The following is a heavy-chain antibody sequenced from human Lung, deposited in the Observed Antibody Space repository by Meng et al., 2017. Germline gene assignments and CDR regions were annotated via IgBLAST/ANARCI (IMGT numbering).Heavy chain of an antibody. D-gene: IGHD3-16*01. V-gene: IGHV4-39*01. CDR1: GGSISSSSNY. CDR2: IYYSGAT. Sequence: HLQLQESGPGLVTPSEPLSLTCTVSGGSISSSSNYWAWIRQPPGKRLEWIGSIYYSGATYYNPSLQGRVTMSVDTSKNQFSLRLSSVTAADMAVFYCARRVHDGRHYHYFDYWGQGALVTVSS. CDR3: ARRVHDGRHYHYFDY. J-gene: IGHJ4*02.